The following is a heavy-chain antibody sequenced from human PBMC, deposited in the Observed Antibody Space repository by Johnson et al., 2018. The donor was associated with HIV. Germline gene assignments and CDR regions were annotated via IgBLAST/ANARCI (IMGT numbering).Heavy chain of an antibody. CDR2: IYSGGST. CDR3: AREGGYSSRTAFDI. CDR1: GFTFSSYW. Sequence: VQLVESGGGLVQPGGSLRLSCAASGFTFSSYWMHWVRQAPGKGLEWVSVIYSGGSTYYADSVKGRFTISRDNSKNTLYLQMNSLRAEDTAGYYCAREGGYSSRTAFDIWGQGTMVTVSS. J-gene: IGHJ3*02. D-gene: IGHD6-19*01. V-gene: IGHV3-66*01.